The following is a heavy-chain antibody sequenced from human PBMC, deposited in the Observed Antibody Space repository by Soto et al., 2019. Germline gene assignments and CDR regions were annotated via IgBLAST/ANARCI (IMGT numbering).Heavy chain of an antibody. CDR1: GDSVSSNSAA. CDR3: ARENWDSNYYYYYGMDV. Sequence: PSQTLSLTCAISGDSVSSNSAAWNWIRQSPSRGLEWLGRTYYRSKWYNDYAVSVKSRITINPDTSKNQFSLQLNSVTPEDTAVYYCARENWDSNYYYYYGMDVWGQGTKVTVSS. D-gene: IGHD3-22*01. V-gene: IGHV6-1*01. J-gene: IGHJ6*02. CDR2: TYYRSKWYN.